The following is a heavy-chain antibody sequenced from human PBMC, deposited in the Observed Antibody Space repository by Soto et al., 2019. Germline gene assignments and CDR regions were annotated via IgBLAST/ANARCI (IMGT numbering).Heavy chain of an antibody. CDR1: GGSISSGDYY. Sequence: QVQLQESGPGLVKPSQTLSLTCTVSGGSISSGDYYWSWIRQPPGKGLEWIGYIYYSGSTYYNPSLKSRVTISVDTSKNQFYLKLSSVTAADTAVYYCASLSYYYDSSGFGTFDPWGQGTLVTVSS. V-gene: IGHV4-30-4*01. J-gene: IGHJ5*02. CDR2: IYYSGST. CDR3: ASLSYYYDSSGFGTFDP. D-gene: IGHD3-22*01.